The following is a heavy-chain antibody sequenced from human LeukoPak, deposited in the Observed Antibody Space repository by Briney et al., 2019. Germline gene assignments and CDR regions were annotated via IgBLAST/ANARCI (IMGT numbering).Heavy chain of an antibody. CDR1: GGSISNYY. V-gene: IGHV4-4*07. Sequence: SETLSLTCTVSGGSISNYYWSWIRQPAGKGLEWIGRIYSSGTTIYNPSLKSRVTMSVDTSKNQFSLKLCSVTAADTAVYFCASGSSGYDPWGQGTLVTVSS. J-gene: IGHJ5*02. D-gene: IGHD5-12*01. CDR3: ASGSSGYDP. CDR2: IYSSGTT.